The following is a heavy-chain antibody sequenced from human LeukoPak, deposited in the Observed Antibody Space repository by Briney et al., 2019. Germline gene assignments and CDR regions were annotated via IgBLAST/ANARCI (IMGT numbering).Heavy chain of an antibody. Sequence: SETLSLTCAVSGYSISSGYYWGWIRQPPGKGLEWIGSIYHSGSTYYNPSLKSRVTTSVDTSKNQFSLKLSSVTAADTAVYYCARYDYGDYGGFDYWGQGTLVTVSS. V-gene: IGHV4-38-2*01. CDR3: ARYDYGDYGGFDY. CDR1: GYSISSGYY. CDR2: IYHSGST. D-gene: IGHD4-17*01. J-gene: IGHJ4*02.